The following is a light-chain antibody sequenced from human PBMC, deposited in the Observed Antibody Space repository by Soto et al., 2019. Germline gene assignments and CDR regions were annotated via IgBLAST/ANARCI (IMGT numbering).Light chain of an antibody. CDR2: DVN. V-gene: IGLV2-14*01. J-gene: IGLJ1*01. CDR3: SSYTSSRYV. CDR1: SSDVGGYDY. Sequence: QSVLTQPASVSGSPGQSITISCTGTSSDVGGYDYVSWYQQHPDKAPELMIYDVNIRPSGVSNRFSGSKSGNTASLTISGLQAEDEADYYCSSYTSSRYVFGTGTKVTVL.